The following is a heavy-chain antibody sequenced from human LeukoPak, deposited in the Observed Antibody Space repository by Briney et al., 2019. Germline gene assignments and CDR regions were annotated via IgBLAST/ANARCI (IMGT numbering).Heavy chain of an antibody. Sequence: PGGSLRLSCAASGIAVSGNYMSWVRQTPGKGLEWVLFISINTNTFYADSVRGRFTISRDTSKNTLLLQMNSLRDEDSAIYYCAIAQTWDGLFESWGQGTLVTVSS. CDR1: GIAVSGNY. D-gene: IGHD1-26*01. J-gene: IGHJ4*02. CDR2: ISINTNT. V-gene: IGHV3-53*01. CDR3: AIAQTWDGLFES.